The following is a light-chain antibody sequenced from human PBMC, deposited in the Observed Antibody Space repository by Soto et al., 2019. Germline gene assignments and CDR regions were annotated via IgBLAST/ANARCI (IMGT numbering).Light chain of an antibody. V-gene: IGKV3-11*01. CDR1: QSVSSY. CDR3: QQRSNWPGT. Sequence: EIVLTQSPATPSLSPGERATLSCRASQSVSSYLAWYQQKPGQAPRLLIYDASNRATGIPARFSGSGSGTDFTLTISSLEPGDFAVYYCQQRSNWPGTFGGGTKVDIK. J-gene: IGKJ4*01. CDR2: DAS.